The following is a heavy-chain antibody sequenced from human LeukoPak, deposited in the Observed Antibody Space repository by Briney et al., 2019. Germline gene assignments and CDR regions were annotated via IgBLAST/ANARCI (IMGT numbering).Heavy chain of an antibody. Sequence: ASVKVSCKASGYTFTTYDIHWVRQATGQGLEWMGWMSPYSGDTGYSQKFQGRVTMTTNTSISTAYLDLSSLKSEDTAVYFCTRGILWFGESYWGQGTPVTVSS. D-gene: IGHD3-10*01. CDR2: MSPYSGDT. CDR3: TRGILWFGESY. CDR1: GYTFTTYD. J-gene: IGHJ4*02. V-gene: IGHV1-8*01.